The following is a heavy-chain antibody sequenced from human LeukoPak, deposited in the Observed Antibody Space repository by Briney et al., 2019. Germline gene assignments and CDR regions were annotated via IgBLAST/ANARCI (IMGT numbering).Heavy chain of an antibody. V-gene: IGHV5-51*01. CDR3: ARAGDTIFGVVIWGGGAIDY. CDR2: IYPGDSDT. J-gene: IGHJ4*02. CDR1: GYSFTSYW. Sequence: GESLKISCKGSGYSFTSYWIGWVRQMPGKGLEWMGVIYPGDSDTRYSPSFQGQVTISADKSISTAYLQWSSLKASDTAMYYCARAGDTIFGVVIWGGGAIDYWGQGTLVTVSS. D-gene: IGHD3-3*01.